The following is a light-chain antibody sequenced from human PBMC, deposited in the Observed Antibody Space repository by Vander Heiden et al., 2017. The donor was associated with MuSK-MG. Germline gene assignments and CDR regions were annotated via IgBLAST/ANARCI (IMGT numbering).Light chain of an antibody. CDR3: QQSDSNHRDT. J-gene: IGKJ3*01. Sequence: DIQMTQSPSSLSASVGDRITITCRASQSISSYLNWYQQKPGKAPKLLIYAASSLQSGVPSRFSGSGYGTYFTLTISSRQPEAFAPYSFQQSDSNHRDTFGHGTKVDIK. V-gene: IGKV1-39*01. CDR1: QSISSY. CDR2: AAS.